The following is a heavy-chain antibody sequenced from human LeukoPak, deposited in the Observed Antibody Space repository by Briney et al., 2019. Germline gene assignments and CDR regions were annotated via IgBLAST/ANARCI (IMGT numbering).Heavy chain of an antibody. CDR2: IYYSGST. J-gene: IGHJ4*02. CDR3: ARWGEYNDY. CDR1: GGSISSSSYY. D-gene: IGHD3-16*01. V-gene: IGHV4-39*01. Sequence: SETLSLTCTVSGGSISSSSYYWGWIRQPPGKGLEWIGSIYYSGSTYYNPSLKSRVTISVDTSKNQFSLKLSPVTAADTAVYYCARWGEYNDYWGQGTLVTVSS.